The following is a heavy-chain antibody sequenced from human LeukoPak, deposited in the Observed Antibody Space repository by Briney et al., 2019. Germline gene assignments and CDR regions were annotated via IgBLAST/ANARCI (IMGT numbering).Heavy chain of an antibody. V-gene: IGHV1-2*02. CDR1: GYTFTGYY. D-gene: IGHD6-13*01. J-gene: IGHJ3*02. CDR3: AGRAAAGIWNAFDI. Sequence: GASVKVSCKASGYTFTGYYMHWVRQAPGQGLEWMGWINPNSGGTNYAQKFQGRVTMTRDTSISTAYMELSRLRSDDTAVYYCAGRAAAGIWNAFDIWGQGTMVTVSS. CDR2: INPNSGGT.